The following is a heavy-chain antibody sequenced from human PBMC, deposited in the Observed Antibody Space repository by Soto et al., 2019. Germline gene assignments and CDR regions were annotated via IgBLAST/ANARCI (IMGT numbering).Heavy chain of an antibody. CDR1: GGTFSSYA. J-gene: IGHJ6*02. CDR2: IIPIFGTA. D-gene: IGHD6-13*01. Sequence: ASVKVSCKASGGTFSSYAISWVRQAPGQGLEWMGGIIPIFGTANYAQKFQGRVTITADKSTSTAYMELSSLRSEDTAVYYCARDHWTAAAASYYYYGMDVWGQGXTVTVYS. CDR3: ARDHWTAAAASYYYYGMDV. V-gene: IGHV1-69*06.